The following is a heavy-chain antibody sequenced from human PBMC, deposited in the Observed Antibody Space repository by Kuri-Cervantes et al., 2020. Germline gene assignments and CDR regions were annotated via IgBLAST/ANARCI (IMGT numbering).Heavy chain of an antibody. CDR2: IRPDGTNK. J-gene: IGHJ4*02. D-gene: IGHD3-10*01. CDR1: GFTFSSYW. Sequence: GESLKISCAASGFTFSSYWMSWVRQAPGKGLQWVANIRPDGTNKYYVDSVEGRFTISRDNAKNSLYLQMNSLRAEDTAVYYCVRGSQLLWFGELQYYFDYWGQGTLVTVSS. CDR3: VRGSQLLWFGELQYYFDY. V-gene: IGHV3-7*02.